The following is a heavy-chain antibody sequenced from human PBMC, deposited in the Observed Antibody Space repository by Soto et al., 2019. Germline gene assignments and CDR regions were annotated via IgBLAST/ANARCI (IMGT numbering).Heavy chain of an antibody. CDR3: ARDQGVRGAGPYGMDV. V-gene: IGHV1-18*01. D-gene: IGHD3-10*01. CDR2: ISAYNGNT. CDR1: GYTFTSYG. Sequence: QVQLVQSGAEVKKPGASVKVSCKASGYTFTSYGISWVRQAPGQGLEWMGWISAYNGNTNYAQKLQGRVAMTTDTSTSTAYMELRSLRSDDTAVYYWARDQGVRGAGPYGMDVWGQGTTVTVSS. J-gene: IGHJ6*02.